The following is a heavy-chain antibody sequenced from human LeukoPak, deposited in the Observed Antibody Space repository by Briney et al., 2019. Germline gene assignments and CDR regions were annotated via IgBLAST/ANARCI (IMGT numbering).Heavy chain of an antibody. CDR1: GGSISSSSYY. CDR3: ARRFSGSGGGIAAAGTYVDY. Sequence: SETLSLTCTVSGGSISSSSYYWGWIRQPPGKGLEWIGSIYYSGSTYYNPSLKSRVTISVDTSKNQFSLKLSSVTAADTAVYYCARRFSGSGGGIAAAGTYVDYWGQGTLVTVSS. CDR2: IYYSGST. D-gene: IGHD6-13*01. V-gene: IGHV4-39*01. J-gene: IGHJ4*02.